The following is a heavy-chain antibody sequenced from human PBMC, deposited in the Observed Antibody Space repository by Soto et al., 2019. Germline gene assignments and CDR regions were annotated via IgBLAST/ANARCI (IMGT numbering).Heavy chain of an antibody. Sequence: SETLSLTCTVSGGSMRNYFWTWIRQPPGRGLEWIGYIHYSGTTSFFPSYNPSLRSRVTISEDTSKNQFSLKLLSVTTADTAVYFCAAGEASSRNLAPYYLDFWGQGTLVTVSS. V-gene: IGHV4-59*01. D-gene: IGHD6-13*01. CDR1: GGSMRNYF. J-gene: IGHJ4*02. CDR3: AAGEASSRNLAPYYLDF. CDR2: IHYSGTT.